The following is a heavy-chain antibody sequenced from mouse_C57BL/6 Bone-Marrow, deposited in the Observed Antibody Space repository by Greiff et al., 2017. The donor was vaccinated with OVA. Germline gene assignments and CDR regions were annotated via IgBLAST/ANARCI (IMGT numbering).Heavy chain of an antibody. J-gene: IGHJ2*01. CDR1: GYTFTEYT. CDR2: FYPGSGSI. D-gene: IGHD4-1*01. V-gene: IGHV1-62-2*01. Sequence: VKLVESGAELVKPGASVKLSCKASGYTFTEYTIHWVKQRSGQGLEWIGWFYPGSGSIKYNEKFKDKATLTADKSSSTVYMELSRLTSEDSAVYFCARHEENWSLFDYWGQGTTLTVSS. CDR3: ARHEENWSLFDY.